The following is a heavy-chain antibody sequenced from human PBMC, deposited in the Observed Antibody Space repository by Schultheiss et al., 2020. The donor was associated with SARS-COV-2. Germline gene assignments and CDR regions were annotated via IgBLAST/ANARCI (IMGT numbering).Heavy chain of an antibody. CDR3: ARESGTTRDYYYYYGMDV. CDR1: GGTFTSFD. D-gene: IGHD1-1*01. V-gene: IGHV1-8*01. CDR2: MNPNSGNT. Sequence: ASVKVSCKASGGTFTSFDIHWVRQATGQGLEWMGWMNPNSGNTGYAQQLQGRVTMTRNTSISTAYMELSSLRSEDTAVYYCARESGTTRDYYYYYGMDVWGQGTTVTVSS. J-gene: IGHJ6*02.